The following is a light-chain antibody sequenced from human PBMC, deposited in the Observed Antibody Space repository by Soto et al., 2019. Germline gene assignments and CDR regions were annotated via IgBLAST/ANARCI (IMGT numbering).Light chain of an antibody. V-gene: IGKV1-12*01. CDR3: QQAASFPIT. J-gene: IGKJ5*01. Sequence: DIQLTQSPSAVSAAVGDRGTSTSRARQGVSTWLAWYQQQPGKAPNLLIYTASSLQSGVPSRFSGSGSGTDFTLTINGLQPEDFATYYCQQAASFPITFGQGTRLEIK. CDR1: QGVSTW. CDR2: TAS.